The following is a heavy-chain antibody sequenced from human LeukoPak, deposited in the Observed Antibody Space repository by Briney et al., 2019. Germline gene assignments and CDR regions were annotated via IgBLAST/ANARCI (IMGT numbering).Heavy chain of an antibody. D-gene: IGHD3-3*01. CDR3: ATHRPYDFWSGYYPNWFDP. CDR2: IYYNGNT. CDR1: DGSINSYY. Sequence: SETLSLTCSVSDGSINSYYWNWIRRPPGKGLEWIGYIYYNGNTNYSPSLKSRVTMSVDTSKNQFSLKLSSVTAADTAVYYCATHRPYDFWSGYYPNWFDPWGQGTLVTVSS. J-gene: IGHJ5*02. V-gene: IGHV4-59*08.